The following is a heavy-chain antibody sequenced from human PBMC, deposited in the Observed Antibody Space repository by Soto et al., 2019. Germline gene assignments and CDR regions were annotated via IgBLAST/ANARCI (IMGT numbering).Heavy chain of an antibody. CDR3: TTIEGIDTFDP. CDR2: IRNKAYNHAT. D-gene: IGHD6-13*01. CDR1: GFSFSGAT. Sequence: GGSLRLSCAGSGFSFSGATLHWVRQASGKGLEWVGRIRNKAYNHATSYAASLKDRVTISRDDSKNTAYLQMNSLKAEDTAVYYCTTIEGIDTFDPWGQGTQVTVSS. V-gene: IGHV3-73*01. J-gene: IGHJ5*02.